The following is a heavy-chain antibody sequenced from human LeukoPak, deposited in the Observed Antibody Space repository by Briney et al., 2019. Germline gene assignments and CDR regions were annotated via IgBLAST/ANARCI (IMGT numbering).Heavy chain of an antibody. CDR3: ARTTYYDILTGLDY. Sequence: ASVKVSCKASGYTFTSYGISWVRQAPGQGLEWMGWISAYNGNTNYAQKLQGRVTMTTDTSTSTAYMELRSLRSDDTAVYYCARTTYYDILTGLDYWGQGTLVTVSS. J-gene: IGHJ4*02. CDR1: GYTFTSYG. V-gene: IGHV1-18*01. CDR2: ISAYNGNT. D-gene: IGHD3-9*01.